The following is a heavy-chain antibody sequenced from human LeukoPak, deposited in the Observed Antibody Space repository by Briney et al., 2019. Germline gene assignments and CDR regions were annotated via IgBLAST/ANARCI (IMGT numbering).Heavy chain of an antibody. CDR2: ISGRGGGT. CDR3: AKRGVVIRVILVGFHKEAYYFDS. Sequence: PGGSLRLSCAVSVLTLSNYRMSWVRQAPGKGLEWVAGISGRGGGTNYADSVKGRFTISRDNSKNTLYPQMNSLRAEDTAVYFCAKRGVVIRVILVGFHKEAYYFDSWGQGALVTVSS. J-gene: IGHJ4*02. V-gene: IGHV3-23*01. CDR1: VLTLSNYR. D-gene: IGHD3-22*01.